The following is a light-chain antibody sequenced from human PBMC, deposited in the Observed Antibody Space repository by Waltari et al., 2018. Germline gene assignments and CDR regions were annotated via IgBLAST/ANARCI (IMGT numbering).Light chain of an antibody. CDR1: QSVTTN. V-gene: IGKV3-15*01. CDR2: AAS. CDR3: QQYDDWS. Sequence: EIVLTQSPATLSVSPGGRATLSCRASQSVTTNLAWYQQRPGQAPSLLIYAASTRATGVPARFSGSGSGTEFTLTISSLQSTDFAVYYCQQYDDWSFGQGTKLEIK. J-gene: IGKJ2*01.